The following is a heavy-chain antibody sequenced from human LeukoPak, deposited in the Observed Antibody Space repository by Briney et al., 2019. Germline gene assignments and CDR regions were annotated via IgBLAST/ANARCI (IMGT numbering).Heavy chain of an antibody. CDR3: ARDRGYCSSTSCSRHYYGMDV. D-gene: IGHD2-2*01. CDR1: GGSISSGGYY. CDR2: IYYSGST. V-gene: IGHV4-31*03. J-gene: IGHJ6*04. Sequence: PSQTLSLTCTVSGGSISSGGYYWSWIRQHPGKGLEWIGYIYYSGSTYYNPSLKSRVTISVDTSKNQFSLKLSSVPAADTAVYYCARDRGYCSSTSCSRHYYGMDVWGKGTTVTVSS.